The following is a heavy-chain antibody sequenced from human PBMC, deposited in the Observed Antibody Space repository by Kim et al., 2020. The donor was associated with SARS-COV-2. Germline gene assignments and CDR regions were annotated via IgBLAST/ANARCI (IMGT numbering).Heavy chain of an antibody. CDR2: ISWNSGSI. Sequence: LSLTCAASGFTFDDYAMHWVRQAPGKGLEWVSGISWNSGSIGYADSVKGRFTISRDNAKNSLYLQMNSLRAEDTALYYFAKVGSGSHYYYYGMDVCG. CDR1: GFTFDDYA. J-gene: IGHJ6*02. D-gene: IGHD5-12*01. CDR3: AKVGSGSHYYYYGMDV. V-gene: IGHV3-9*01.